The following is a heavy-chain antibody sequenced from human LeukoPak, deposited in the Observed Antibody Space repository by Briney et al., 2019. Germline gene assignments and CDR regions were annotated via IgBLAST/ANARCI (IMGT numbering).Heavy chain of an antibody. D-gene: IGHD3-16*01. CDR2: ITDSGRI. J-gene: IGHJ4*02. CDR1: GGSISINY. Sequence: SETLSLTCTVSGGSISINYWTWIRQTPGNGLEWIAYITDSGRIKCNPSLESRVTISKDTSKNQFSLKSSSMTAADTAVYYCARLPPHYSSTWGFFDNWGQGTLVTVSS. CDR3: ARLPPHYSSTWGFFDN. V-gene: IGHV4-59*08.